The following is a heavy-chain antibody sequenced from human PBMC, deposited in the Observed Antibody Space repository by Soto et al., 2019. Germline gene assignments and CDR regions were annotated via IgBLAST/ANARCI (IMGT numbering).Heavy chain of an antibody. Sequence: EVQLVESGGGLVKPGGSLRLSCEASGFTFSSYSINWVRQAPGKGLEWVSSISSSGSYISYADSLNGRFTVSRYNAKKSLCLQMSSLSAEETAVYFCARAGNGDTGRHFDYWGQGTLVTVSS. CDR3: ARAGNGDTGRHFDY. V-gene: IGHV3-21*01. D-gene: IGHD2-8*01. J-gene: IGHJ4*02. CDR2: ISSSGSYI. CDR1: GFTFSSYS.